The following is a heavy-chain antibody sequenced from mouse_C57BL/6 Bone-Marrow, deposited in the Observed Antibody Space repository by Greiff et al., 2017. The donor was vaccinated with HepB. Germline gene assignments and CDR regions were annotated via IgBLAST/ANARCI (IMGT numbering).Heavy chain of an antibody. Sequence: VQVVESGAELVKPGASVKMSCKASGYAFSSYWMNWVKQRPGKGLEWIGQIYPGDGDTNYNGKFKGKATLTADKSSSTAYMQLSSLTSEDSAVYFCARWWLWLYYFDYWGQGTTLTVSS. CDR1: GYAFSSYW. V-gene: IGHV1-80*01. CDR2: IYPGDGDT. J-gene: IGHJ2*01. D-gene: IGHD2-2*01. CDR3: ARWWLWLYYFDY.